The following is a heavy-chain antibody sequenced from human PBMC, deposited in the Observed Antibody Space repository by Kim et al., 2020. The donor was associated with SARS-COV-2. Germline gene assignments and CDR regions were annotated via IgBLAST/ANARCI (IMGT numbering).Heavy chain of an antibody. D-gene: IGHD2-2*01. J-gene: IGHJ6*01. CDR1: GFTFSSYG. V-gene: IGHV3-30*18. CDR3: AKDYASKYQLLFHYYYYG. CDR2: ISYDGSNK. Sequence: GGSLRLSCAASGFTFSSYGMHWVRQAPGKGLEWVAVISYDGSNKYYADSVKGRFTISRDNSKNTLYLQMNSLRAEDTAVYYCAKDYASKYQLLFHYYYYG.